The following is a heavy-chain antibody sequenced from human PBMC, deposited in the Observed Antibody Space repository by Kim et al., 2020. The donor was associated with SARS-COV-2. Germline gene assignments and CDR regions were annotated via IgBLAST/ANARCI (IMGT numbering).Heavy chain of an antibody. CDR2: IYYSGST. CDR1: GGSISSYY. V-gene: IGHV4-59*01. Sequence: PETLSLTCTVSGGSISSYYWSWIRQPPGKGLEWIGYIYYSGSTNYNPSLKSRVTISVDTSKNQFSLKLSSVTAADTAVYYCARESHTIGIFDYWGQGTLVTVSS. D-gene: IGHD3-3*01. J-gene: IGHJ4*02. CDR3: ARESHTIGIFDY.